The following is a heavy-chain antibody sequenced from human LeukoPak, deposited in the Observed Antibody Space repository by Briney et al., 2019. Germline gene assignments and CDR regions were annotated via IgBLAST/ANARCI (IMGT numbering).Heavy chain of an antibody. V-gene: IGHV1-24*01. CDR3: ATGFLGSSGYDYYYYYGMDV. CDR2: FDPEDGET. Sequence: GASVKVSCKVSGYTLTELSMHWVRQAPGKGLEWMGGFDPEDGETIYAQKFQGRVTMTEDTSTDTAYTELSSLRSEDTAVYYCATGFLGSSGYDYYYYYGMDVWGQGTTVTVSS. D-gene: IGHD3-22*01. J-gene: IGHJ6*02. CDR1: GYTLTELS.